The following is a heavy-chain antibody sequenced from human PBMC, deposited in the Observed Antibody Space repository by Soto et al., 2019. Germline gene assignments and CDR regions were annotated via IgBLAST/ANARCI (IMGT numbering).Heavy chain of an antibody. CDR2: LYYSGST. V-gene: IGHV4-31*03. D-gene: IGHD5-18*01. Sequence: QVQLQESGPGLVKPSQTLSLTCTVSGGSISSGGYYWSWIRPHPGKGLAWIGYLYYSGSTYYNPSLKSRVTISGDTSKNQFSLKLSSVTAADTAVYYCARSGYSYGPNPLLYWGQGTLVTVSS. CDR1: GGSISSGGYY. J-gene: IGHJ4*02. CDR3: ARSGYSYGPNPLLY.